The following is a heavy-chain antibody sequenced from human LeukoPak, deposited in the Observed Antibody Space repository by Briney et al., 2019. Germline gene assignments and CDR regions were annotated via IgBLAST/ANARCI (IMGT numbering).Heavy chain of an antibody. CDR3: ASGGNRYYYYGMDV. CDR1: GYTFTSYD. J-gene: IGHJ6*02. Sequence: ASVKVSCKASGYTFTSYDINWVRQATGQGLEWMGWMNPNSGNTGYAQKFQGRVTMTRNTSISTAYMELSSLRSEDTAVYYCASGGNRYYYYGMDVWGQGTTVTVSS. D-gene: IGHD2-15*01. CDR2: MNPNSGNT. V-gene: IGHV1-8*01.